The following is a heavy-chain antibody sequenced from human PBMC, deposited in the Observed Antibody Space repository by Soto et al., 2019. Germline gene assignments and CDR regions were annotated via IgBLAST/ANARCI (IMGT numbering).Heavy chain of an antibody. Sequence: QLVESGGGLVQPGGSLRLACKASGFDFSTYSMNWVRQAPGKGLEWIAYVSMDSDTIHYADSVKGRFTISRDDAKNSLYLQMNSLRDEDTATYYCARLYYDYVWGQGTTVTVSS. J-gene: IGHJ6*02. CDR3: ARLYYDYV. D-gene: IGHD3-3*01. CDR1: GFDFSTYS. CDR2: VSMDSDTI. V-gene: IGHV3-48*02.